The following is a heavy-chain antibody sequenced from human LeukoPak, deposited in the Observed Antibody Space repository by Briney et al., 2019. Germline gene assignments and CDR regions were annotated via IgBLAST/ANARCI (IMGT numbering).Heavy chain of an antibody. CDR1: GFTFSSYW. Sequence: GGSLRLSCAASGFTFSSYWMYWVRQAPGKGLVWVSRINSDGSSTTYADSVKGRFTISRDNAENTLYLQMNGLRAEDTAVYYCARDSTGYWYFDLWGRGTLVSVSS. CDR3: ARDSTGYWYFDL. D-gene: IGHD3-3*02. V-gene: IGHV3-74*01. J-gene: IGHJ2*01. CDR2: INSDGSST.